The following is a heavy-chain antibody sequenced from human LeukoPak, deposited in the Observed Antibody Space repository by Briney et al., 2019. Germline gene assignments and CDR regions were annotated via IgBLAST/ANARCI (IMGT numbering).Heavy chain of an antibody. D-gene: IGHD2-15*01. V-gene: IGHV3-48*02. J-gene: IGHJ4*02. CDR2: ISLGNSTM. CDR3: ARVGNGRSWDY. CDR1: GFTFSSFT. Sequence: PGGSLRLSCAASGFTFSSFTMNWARQVPGKGLEWISYISLGNSTMFYADSVKGRFTISRDNAKNSLYLQMNSLRDDDTAVYYCARVGNGRSWDYWGQGTLVCVSS.